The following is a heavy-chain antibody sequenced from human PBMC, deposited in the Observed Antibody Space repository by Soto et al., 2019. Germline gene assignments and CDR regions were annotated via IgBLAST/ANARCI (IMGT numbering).Heavy chain of an antibody. CDR2: IIPIFGTA. CDR3: ARGYCSSTSCYGFDAFDI. J-gene: IGHJ3*02. D-gene: IGHD2-2*01. Sequence: ASVKVSCKASGGTFSSYAISWVRQAPGQGLEWMGGIIPIFGTANYAQEFQGRVTITADESTSTAYMELSSLRSEDTAVYYCARGYCSSTSCYGFDAFDIWGQGTMVTVSS. V-gene: IGHV1-69*13. CDR1: GGTFSSYA.